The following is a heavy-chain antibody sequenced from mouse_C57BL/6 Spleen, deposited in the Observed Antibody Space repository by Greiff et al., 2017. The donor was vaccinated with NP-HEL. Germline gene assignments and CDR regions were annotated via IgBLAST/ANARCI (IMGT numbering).Heavy chain of an antibody. CDR2: INPNNGGT. CDR1: GYTFTDYN. J-gene: IGHJ2*01. V-gene: IGHV1-18*01. Sequence: VQLKQSGPELVKPGASVKIPCKASGYTFTDYNMDWVKQSHGKSLEWIGDINPNNGGTIYNQKFKGKATLTVDKSSSTAYMELRSLTSEDTAVYYCARKGKLGLGSDYWGQGTTLTVSS. D-gene: IGHD4-1*01. CDR3: ARKGKLGLGSDY.